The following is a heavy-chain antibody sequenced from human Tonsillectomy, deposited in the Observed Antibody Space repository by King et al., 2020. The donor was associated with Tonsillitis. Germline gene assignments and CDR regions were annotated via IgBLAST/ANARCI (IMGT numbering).Heavy chain of an antibody. J-gene: IGHJ6*03. D-gene: IGHD5-18*01. CDR3: ARVGTMDTAMKYYYYYMDV. Sequence: QLQESGPGLVKPSQTLSLTCTVSGGSINSGGYYWSWIRQPPGKGLGWIGHIYYSGSTYYNPSLKSRVTISVDTSKNQFSLRLSSVTAADTAVYYCARVGTMDTAMKYYYYYMDVWGKGTTVTVSS. CDR2: IYYSGST. CDR1: GGSINSGGYY. V-gene: IGHV4-31*03.